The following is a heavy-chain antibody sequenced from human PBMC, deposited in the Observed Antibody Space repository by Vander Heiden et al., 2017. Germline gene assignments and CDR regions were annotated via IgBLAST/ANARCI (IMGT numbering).Heavy chain of an antibody. V-gene: IGHV3-74*01. CDR1: GFTLSSAC. J-gene: IGHJ6*04. D-gene: IGHD2-15*01. Sequence: VQRVESWGALVPPGGSLRPSCCAAGFTLSSACLPGCPHAPGKGLVWVSRTNSDGSSTRDAHSVKSRFTIYSDNAKNTRYLQMNSLRAEDTVVYDCARSEEYCSGARCSDLSYYYYGMDVLGDGTTVALSS. CDR3: ARSEEYCSGARCSDLSYYYYGMDV. CDR2: TNSDGSST.